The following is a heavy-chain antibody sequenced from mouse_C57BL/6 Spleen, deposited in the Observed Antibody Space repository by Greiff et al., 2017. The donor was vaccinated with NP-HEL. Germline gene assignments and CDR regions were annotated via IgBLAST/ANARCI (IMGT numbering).Heavy chain of an antibody. J-gene: IGHJ4*01. CDR2: IYPRSGNT. Sequence: VQLQQSGAELARPGASVKLSCKASGYTFTSYGISWVKQRTGQGLEWIGEIYPRSGNTYYNEKFKGKATLTADKSSSTAYMELRSLTSEDSAVYFCAREDYSNYGNAMDYWGQGTSVTVSS. CDR1: GYTFTSYG. V-gene: IGHV1-81*01. CDR3: AREDYSNYGNAMDY. D-gene: IGHD2-5*01.